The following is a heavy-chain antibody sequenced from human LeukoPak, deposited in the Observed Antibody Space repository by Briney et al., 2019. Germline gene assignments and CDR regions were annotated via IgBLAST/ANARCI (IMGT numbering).Heavy chain of an antibody. J-gene: IGHJ6*02. CDR2: ISYDGSNK. Sequence: GGSLRLSCAASGFTFSSYAMHWVRQAPGKGLEWVAVISYDGSNKYYADSVKGRFTISRDNSKNTLYLQMNSLRAEDTAVYYCAREVRYFDWVYYGMDVWGQGTTVIVSS. D-gene: IGHD3-9*01. CDR3: AREVRYFDWVYYGMDV. CDR1: GFTFSSYA. V-gene: IGHV3-30-3*01.